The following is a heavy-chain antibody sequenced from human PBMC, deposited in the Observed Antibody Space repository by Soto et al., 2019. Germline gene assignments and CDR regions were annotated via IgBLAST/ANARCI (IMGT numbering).Heavy chain of an antibody. Sequence: GGSLRLSCAASGFTFSDYYMIWIRQAPGKGLEWVSYISSGGTTIYYADSVKGRFTISRDDAKNSLFLQMNSLRPEDAAVYFCATKGGGYYFQFDPWGQGTLVTVSS. CDR3: ATKGGGYYFQFDP. V-gene: IGHV3-11*01. D-gene: IGHD3-22*01. CDR1: GFTFSDYY. CDR2: ISSGGTTI. J-gene: IGHJ5*02.